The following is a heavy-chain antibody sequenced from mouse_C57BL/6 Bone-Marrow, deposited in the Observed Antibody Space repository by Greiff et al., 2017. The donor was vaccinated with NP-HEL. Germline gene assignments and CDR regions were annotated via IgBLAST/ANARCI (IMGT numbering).Heavy chain of an antibody. CDR1: GYSFTDYN. J-gene: IGHJ3*01. V-gene: IGHV1-39*01. CDR2: INPNYGTT. CDR3: ANSSGYVAWFAY. D-gene: IGHD3-2*02. Sequence: EVKLMESGPELVKPGASVKISCKASGYSFTDYNMNWVKQSNGKSLEWIGVINPNYGTTSYNQKFKGKATLTVDQSSSTAYMQLNSLTSEDSAVYYCANSSGYVAWFAYWGQGTLVTVSA.